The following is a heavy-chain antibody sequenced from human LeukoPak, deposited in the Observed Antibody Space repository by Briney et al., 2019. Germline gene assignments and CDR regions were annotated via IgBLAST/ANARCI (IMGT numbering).Heavy chain of an antibody. CDR3: ARFQRGTPYYFDY. CDR2: IYHSGST. D-gene: IGHD1-1*01. Sequence: SETLSLTCTVSGYSISSGYYWGWIRQPPGKGLEWIGSIYHSGSTYYNPSLKSRVTISVDTSKNHFSMKLSSVTAADTAVYYCARFQRGTPYYFDYWGQGTLVTVSS. CDR1: GYSISSGYY. J-gene: IGHJ4*02. V-gene: IGHV4-38-2*02.